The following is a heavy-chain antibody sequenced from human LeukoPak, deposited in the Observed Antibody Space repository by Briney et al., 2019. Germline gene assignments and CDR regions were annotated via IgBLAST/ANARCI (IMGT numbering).Heavy chain of an antibody. D-gene: IGHD2/OR15-2a*01. CDR1: GFTVSSSY. CDR2: IYSVGST. V-gene: IGHV3-66*01. Sequence: GGSLRLSCTASGFTVSSSYMNWVRQAQGGGLEWVSVIYSVGSTYYADSVKGRFTISRDNSKNKLFLQMNRLTADDTAVHSFAKIPTFQYYFDYWGRGTLVTVSS. CDR3: AKIPTFQYYFDY. J-gene: IGHJ4*02.